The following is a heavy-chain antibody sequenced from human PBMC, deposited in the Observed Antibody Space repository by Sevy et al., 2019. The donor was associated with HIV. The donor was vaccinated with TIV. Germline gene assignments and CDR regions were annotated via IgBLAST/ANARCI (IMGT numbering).Heavy chain of an antibody. Sequence: GGSLRLSCAASGFTFDSYAMHWVRQVAGKGLEWVSTISGSGYATYYADSVKGRFIISRDTSRNTLYLQMNSLRVEDWALYFCAKDRVRVFGVVVTFDSWGKGTWVTVSS. D-gene: IGHD3-3*01. CDR3: AKDRVRVFGVVVTFDS. CDR1: GFTFDSYA. CDR2: ISGSGYAT. V-gene: IGHV3-23*01. J-gene: IGHJ4*02.